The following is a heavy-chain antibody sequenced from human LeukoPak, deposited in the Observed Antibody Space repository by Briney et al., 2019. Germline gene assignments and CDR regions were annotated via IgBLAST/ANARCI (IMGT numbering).Heavy chain of an antibody. CDR1: GGSISSGGYS. V-gene: IGHV4-30-2*01. Sequence: SQTLSLTCAVSGGSISSGGYSWSWIRQPPGKGLEWIGYIYHSGSTYYNPSLKSRVTISVDRSKNQFSLKLSSVTAADTAVYYCARAEYYFDYWGQGTLVTVSS. CDR3: ARAEYYFDY. CDR2: IYHSGST. D-gene: IGHD3-10*01. J-gene: IGHJ4*02.